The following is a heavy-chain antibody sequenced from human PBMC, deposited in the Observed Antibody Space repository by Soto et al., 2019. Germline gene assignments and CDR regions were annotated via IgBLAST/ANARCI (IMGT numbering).Heavy chain of an antibody. CDR2: ISRDSRSI. CDR1: GFRFDDYG. J-gene: IGHJ4*02. D-gene: IGHD4-17*01. CDR3: VKDALTTVAYYFDY. Sequence: LRLSCEVSGFRFDDYGTHWVRQAPGKGLEWIAGISRDSRSISYGASMKGRFTISRDNAKNSLYLQLNSLRADDTAFYYCVKDALTTVAYYFDYWGQGALVTASS. V-gene: IGHV3-9*01.